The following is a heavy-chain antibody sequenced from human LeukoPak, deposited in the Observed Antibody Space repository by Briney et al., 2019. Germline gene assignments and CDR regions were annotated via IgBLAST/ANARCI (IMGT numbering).Heavy chain of an antibody. Sequence: ASMTVSCTTSGFTFTGHYMHWLRQAPGQGLEWMGWINANTGVTHYAVKFQGRVTITRGTSISTVYMDLSSLQSDDTAVYYCARDHNWGPDYWGQGTLVLVSS. CDR3: ARDHNWGPDY. J-gene: IGHJ4*02. D-gene: IGHD7-27*01. CDR2: INANTGVT. CDR1: GFTFTGHY. V-gene: IGHV1-2*02.